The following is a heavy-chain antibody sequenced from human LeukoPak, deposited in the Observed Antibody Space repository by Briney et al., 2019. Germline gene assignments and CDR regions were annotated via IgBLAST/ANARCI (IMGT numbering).Heavy chain of an antibody. Sequence: QPGGSLRLSCAASGFTFSSYSMNWVRQAPGKGLEWVSYISSSSSTIYYADSVKGRFTISRDNAKNSLYLQMNSLRAEDTAVYYCARRMSAGGYWGQGTLVTVSS. V-gene: IGHV3-48*01. CDR3: ARRMSAGGY. CDR2: ISSSSSTI. J-gene: IGHJ4*02. CDR1: GFTFSSYS. D-gene: IGHD6-13*01.